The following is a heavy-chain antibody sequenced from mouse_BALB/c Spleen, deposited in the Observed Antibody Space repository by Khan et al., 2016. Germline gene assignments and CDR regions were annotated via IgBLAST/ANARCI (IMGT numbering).Heavy chain of an antibody. J-gene: IGHJ3*01. CDR2: IRNKAGGYTT. Sequence: EVQLVESGGGLVQTGGSLRLSCATGGFTFTDYYMTWVRQPPGKALEWLGFIRNKAGGYTTEYSASVKGRFTISRDNSQSILYLQMNILRAEDGSTYYCASLTGTIAYWGQGTLVTVSA. V-gene: IGHV7-3*02. CDR1: GFTFTDYY. D-gene: IGHD4-1*01. CDR3: ASLTGTIAY.